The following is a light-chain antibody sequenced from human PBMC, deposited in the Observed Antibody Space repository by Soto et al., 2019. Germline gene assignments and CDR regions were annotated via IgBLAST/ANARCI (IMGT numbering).Light chain of an antibody. V-gene: IGKV3-20*01. J-gene: IGKJ1*01. CDR1: QNVRSN. CDR3: QQYGSSPRT. CDR2: GAS. Sequence: EIVMTQSPATLSVSPGERATLSCRASQNVRSNLAWYQHKPGQAPRLLIYGASSRATGIPDRFSGSGSGTDFTLTISRLEPEDFAVYYCQQYGSSPRTFGQGTKVDIK.